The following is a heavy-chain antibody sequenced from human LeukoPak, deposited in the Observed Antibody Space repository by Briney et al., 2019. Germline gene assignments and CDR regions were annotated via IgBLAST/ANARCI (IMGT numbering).Heavy chain of an antibody. J-gene: IGHJ6*04. CDR1: GFTFSSYG. CDR2: ISYDGSNK. V-gene: IGHV3-30*18. Sequence: GGSLRLSCAASGFTFSSYGMHWVRQAPGKGLEWVAAISYDGSNKYYADSVKGRFTISRDNSKNTLYLQMNSLRAEDTAVYYCAKVQSEYCGSGPWGYGMDVWGKGTTVTVSS. CDR3: AKVQSEYCGSGPWGYGMDV. D-gene: IGHD3-10*01.